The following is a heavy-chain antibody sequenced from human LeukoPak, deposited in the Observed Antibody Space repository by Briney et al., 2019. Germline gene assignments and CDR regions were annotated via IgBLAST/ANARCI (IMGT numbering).Heavy chain of an antibody. J-gene: IGHJ4*02. Sequence: GGSLRLSCGASGFTFSSYSMTWVRQAPGTGLQWISTLSGNSAEVFYAESVKGRFTISRDNSMNTLYLEMNNLRADDTALYYCARGGSGWFGRTYYWGQGTLVTVSS. V-gene: IGHV3-23*01. CDR1: GFTFSSYS. CDR2: LSGNSAEV. D-gene: IGHD6-19*01. CDR3: ARGGSGWFGRTYY.